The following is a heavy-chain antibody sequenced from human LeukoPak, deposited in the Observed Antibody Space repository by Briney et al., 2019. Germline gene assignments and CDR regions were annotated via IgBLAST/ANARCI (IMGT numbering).Heavy chain of an antibody. CDR2: IHRDGTTT. J-gene: IGHJ5*02. V-gene: IGHV3-43D*04. CDR3: TKENNWKGNWFDP. D-gene: IGHD1-20*01. CDR1: GFTFDGSA. Sequence: GGSLRLSCAASGFTFDGSAMHWVRQAPGKWLEWLSVIHRDGTTTYYADSVEGRFTISRDKNKSSLYLQMNSLRAEDTALYYCTKENNWKGNWFDPWRQRTRVTVSS.